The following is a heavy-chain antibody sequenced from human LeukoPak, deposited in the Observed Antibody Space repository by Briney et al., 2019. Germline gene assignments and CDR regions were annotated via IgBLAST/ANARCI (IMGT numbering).Heavy chain of an antibody. J-gene: IGHJ4*02. CDR1: GFTFSDYY. V-gene: IGHV3-11*01. CDR2: ISSSGSTI. Sequence: GGSLRLSCAASGFTFSDYYMSWIRQAPGKGLEWVSYISSSGSTIYYADSVKGRSTISRDNAKNSLYLQMNSLRAEDTAVYYCAREPDGDYSGVCFDYWGQGTLVTVSS. CDR3: AREPDGDYSGVCFDY. D-gene: IGHD4-17*01.